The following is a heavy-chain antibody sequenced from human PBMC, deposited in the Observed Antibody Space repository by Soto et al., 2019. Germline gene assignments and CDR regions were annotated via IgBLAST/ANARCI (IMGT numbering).Heavy chain of an antibody. Sequence: SETLSLTCAVYGGSFSGYYWSWIRQPPGKGLEWIGEINHSGSTNYNPSLKSRVTISVDTSKNQFSLKLSSVTAADTAVYYCARGLYEYQLLFGYWGQGTLVTVSS. V-gene: IGHV4-34*01. CDR3: ARGLYEYQLLFGY. J-gene: IGHJ4*02. CDR1: GGSFSGYY. CDR2: INHSGST. D-gene: IGHD2-2*01.